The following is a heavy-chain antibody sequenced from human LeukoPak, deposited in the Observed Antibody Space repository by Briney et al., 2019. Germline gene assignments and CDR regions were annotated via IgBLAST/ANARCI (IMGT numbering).Heavy chain of an antibody. CDR2: INSDGSST. J-gene: IGHJ4*02. Sequence: GGSLRLSCAASGFTFSSYWMHWVRQAPGKGLVWVSRINSDGSSTSYADSVKGRFTISRDNAKNTLYLQMNSLRAEDTAVYYCAREPYAHYYGSGNYYDYWGQGTLVTVSS. CDR3: AREPYAHYYGSGNYYDY. D-gene: IGHD3-10*01. V-gene: IGHV3-74*01. CDR1: GFTFSSYW.